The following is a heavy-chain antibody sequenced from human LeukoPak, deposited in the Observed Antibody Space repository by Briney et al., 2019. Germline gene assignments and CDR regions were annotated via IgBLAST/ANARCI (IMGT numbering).Heavy chain of an antibody. CDR2: MNPNSGNT. CDR1: GYTFTSYD. V-gene: IGHV1-8*01. J-gene: IGHJ6*02. D-gene: IGHD1-26*01. Sequence: ASVKVSCKASGYTFTSYDINWVRQATGQGLEWMGWMNPNSGNTGYAQKFQGRVTMTRNTSISTAYMELSSLRSEDTAVYYCASSYSVTYYYYCGMDVWGQGTTVTVSS. CDR3: ASSYSVTYYYYCGMDV.